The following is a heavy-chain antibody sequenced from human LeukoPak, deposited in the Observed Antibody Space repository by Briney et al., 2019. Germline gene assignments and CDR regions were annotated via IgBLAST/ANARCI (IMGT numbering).Heavy chain of an antibody. V-gene: IGHV4-4*07. J-gene: IGHJ3*02. CDR2: IYTSGST. D-gene: IGHD2-15*01. Sequence: PSETLSLTCTVSGGSISSYYWSWIRQPAGKGLEWIGRIYTSGSTNYNPSLKSRVTMSVDTSKNQFSLKLSSVTAADTAVYYCARGETCSGGSCSHFSFAFDIWGQGTMVTVSS. CDR3: ARGETCSGGSCSHFSFAFDI. CDR1: GGSISSYY.